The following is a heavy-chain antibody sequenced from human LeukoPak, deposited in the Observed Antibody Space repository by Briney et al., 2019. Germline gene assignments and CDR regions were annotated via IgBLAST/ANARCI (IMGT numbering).Heavy chain of an antibody. CDR1: GFTFSSYS. V-gene: IGHV3-21*01. CDR2: ISSSSSYI. D-gene: IGHD1-1*01. CDR3: ARGRPGGNDGAFDI. Sequence: GGSLRLSCAASGFTFSSYSMNWVRQAPGKGLEWVSSISSSSSYIYYADSVKGRFTISRDNAKNSLYLQMNSLRAEDTAVYYCARGRPGGNDGAFDIWGQGTMVTVSS. J-gene: IGHJ3*02.